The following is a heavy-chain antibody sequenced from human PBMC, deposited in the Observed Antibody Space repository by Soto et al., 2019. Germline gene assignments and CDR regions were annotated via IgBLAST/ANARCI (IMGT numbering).Heavy chain of an antibody. CDR1: GGSFSGYY. J-gene: IGHJ6*03. CDR2: INHSGST. CDR3: ATLAGRYSNYGGDDYYYRDV. D-gene: IGHD4-4*01. V-gene: IGHV4-34*01. Sequence: QVQLQQWGAGRLKPSETLSLTCAVYGGSFSGYYWSWIRQPPGKGLEWIGEINHSGSTNYYPSLKSRVTTSVDTTKDPFSLKLRSVTAADTALYYCATLAGRYSNYGGDDYYYRDVWGKGTKVTFSS.